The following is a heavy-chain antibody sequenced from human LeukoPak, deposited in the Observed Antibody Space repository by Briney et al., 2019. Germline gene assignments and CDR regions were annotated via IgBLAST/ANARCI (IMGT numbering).Heavy chain of an antibody. J-gene: IGHJ5*02. CDR2: ISAYNGNT. CDR1: GYTFSNSG. CDR3: AKSIKVALSGAYFDP. D-gene: IGHD6-19*01. V-gene: IGHV1-18*01. Sequence: ASVKVSCKASGYTFSNSGVSWLRQAPGQGLEWMGWISAYNGNTNYARKFRDRVAMTTDTSTNTAYMELRSLRSDDTAAYYCAKSIKVALSGAYFDPWGQGTLVTVSS.